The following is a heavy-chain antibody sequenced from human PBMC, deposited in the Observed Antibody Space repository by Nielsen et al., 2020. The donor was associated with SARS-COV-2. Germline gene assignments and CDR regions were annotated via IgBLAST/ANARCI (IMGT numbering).Heavy chain of an antibody. V-gene: IGHV4-34*01. CDR3: ARDGMSGYGMDV. J-gene: IGHJ6*02. CDR1: GGSFSGYY. CDR2: INHSGST. Sequence: SETLSLNCAVYGGSFSGYYWSWIRQPPGKGLEWIGEINHSGSTNYNPSLKSRVTISVDTSKNQFSLKLSSVTAADTAVYYCARDGMSGYGMDVWGQGTTVTVSS. D-gene: IGHD3-10*02.